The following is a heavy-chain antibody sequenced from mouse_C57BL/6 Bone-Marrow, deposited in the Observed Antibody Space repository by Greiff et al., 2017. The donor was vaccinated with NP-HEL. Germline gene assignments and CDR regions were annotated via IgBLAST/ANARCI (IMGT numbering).Heavy chain of an antibody. CDR2: INPGSGGT. CDR1: GYAFTNYL. J-gene: IGHJ4*01. V-gene: IGHV1-54*01. CDR3: ARGAMDD. Sequence: QVQLQQSGAELVRPGTSVKVSCKASGYAFTNYLIEWVKQRPGQGLVWIGVINPGSGGTNYNEKFKGKATLTADKSSSTAYMQLSSLTSEDSAVYFCARGAMDDWGQGTSVTVSS.